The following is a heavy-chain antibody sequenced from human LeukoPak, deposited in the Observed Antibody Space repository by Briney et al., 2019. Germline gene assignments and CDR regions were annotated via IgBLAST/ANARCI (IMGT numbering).Heavy chain of an antibody. Sequence: GGSLRLSCAASGFTFSDYYMSWIRQAPGKGLEWVSYISSSGSTIYYADSVKGRFTISRDNAKNSLYLQMNSLRAEDTALYYCAKGAYYYDSSGPGGAFDIWGQGTMVTVSS. J-gene: IGHJ3*02. V-gene: IGHV3-11*01. CDR1: GFTFSDYY. D-gene: IGHD3-22*01. CDR2: ISSSGSTI. CDR3: AKGAYYYDSSGPGGAFDI.